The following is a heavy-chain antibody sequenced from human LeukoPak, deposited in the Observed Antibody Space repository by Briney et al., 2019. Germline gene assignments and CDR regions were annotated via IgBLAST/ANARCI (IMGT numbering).Heavy chain of an antibody. CDR1: GGSISSGSYY. CDR3: AREWYYYDSSGHYSDWFDP. D-gene: IGHD3-22*01. Sequence: SETPSLTCTVSGGSISSGSYYWSWIRQPAGKGLEWIGRIYTSGSTNYNPSLKSRVTISVDTSKNQFSLKLSSVTAADTAVYYCAREWYYYDSSGHYSDWFDPWGQGTLVTVSS. CDR2: IYTSGST. J-gene: IGHJ5*02. V-gene: IGHV4-61*02.